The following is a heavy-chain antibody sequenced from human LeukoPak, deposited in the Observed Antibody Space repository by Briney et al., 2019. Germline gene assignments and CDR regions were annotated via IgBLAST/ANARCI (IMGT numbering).Heavy chain of an antibody. D-gene: IGHD3-22*01. Sequence: GGSLRLSCAASGFTFSSYSMNWVRQAPGKGLEWVSYISSSGSTIYYADSVKGRFTISRDNAKNSLYLQMNSLRDEDTAVYYCARGEYYYGSSGYYYFDYWGQGTLVTVSS. V-gene: IGHV3-48*02. CDR3: ARGEYYYGSSGYYYFDY. CDR1: GFTFSSYS. CDR2: ISSSGSTI. J-gene: IGHJ4*02.